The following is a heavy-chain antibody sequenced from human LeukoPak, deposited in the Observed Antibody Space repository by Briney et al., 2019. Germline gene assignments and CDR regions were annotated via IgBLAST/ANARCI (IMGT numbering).Heavy chain of an antibody. J-gene: IGHJ5*02. CDR1: GYTFTGYY. D-gene: IGHD6-19*01. Sequence: ASVKVSCKASGYTFTGYYMHWVRQAPGQGLEWMGWINPNSGGTNYAQKFQGRVTMTRDTSISTAYMELSRLRSDDTAVYYCARGRIAVAEWLDPWGQGTLVTVSS. CDR3: ARGRIAVAEWLDP. V-gene: IGHV1-2*02. CDR2: INPNSGGT.